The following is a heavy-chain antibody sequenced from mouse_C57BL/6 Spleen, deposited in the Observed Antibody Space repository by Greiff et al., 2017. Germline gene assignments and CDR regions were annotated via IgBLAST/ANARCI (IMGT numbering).Heavy chain of an antibody. CDR3: ARREDDYDGYAMDY. CDR2: IDPSDSYT. Sequence: QVQLQQPGAELVKPGASVKLSCKASGYTFTSYWMQWVKQRPGQGLEWIGEIDPSDSYTNYNQKFKGKATLTVDTSPSTAYMQLSSLTSEDSAVYYCARREDDYDGYAMDYWGQGTSVTVSS. J-gene: IGHJ4*01. V-gene: IGHV1-50*01. CDR1: GYTFTSYW. D-gene: IGHD2-4*01.